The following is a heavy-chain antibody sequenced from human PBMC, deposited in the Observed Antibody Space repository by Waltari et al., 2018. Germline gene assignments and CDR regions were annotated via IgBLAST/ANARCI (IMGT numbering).Heavy chain of an antibody. CDR2: IIPIFGTA. V-gene: IGHV1-69*05. D-gene: IGHD6-13*01. Sequence: QVQLVQSGAEVKKPGSSVKVSCKASGGTFSSYAISWVRQAPGQGLEWMGGIIPIFGTANYAQKFQVRVTITTDESTSTAYMGLSSLRSEDTAVYYCARGQHWQLANWFDPWGQGTLVTVSS. J-gene: IGHJ5*02. CDR3: ARGQHWQLANWFDP. CDR1: GGTFSSYA.